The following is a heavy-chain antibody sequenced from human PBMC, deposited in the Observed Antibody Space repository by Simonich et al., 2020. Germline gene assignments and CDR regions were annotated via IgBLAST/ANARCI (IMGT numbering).Heavy chain of an antibody. Sequence: QVQLVQSGAEVKKPGASVKVSCKASGYTFTGYYRHWVRQAPGQGLEWLGGINPSSGGTNYAEKFEGRVTMTRDTSVSTAYMELSRLRSNDTAVYYCARDRAARYYYYYYMDVWGKGAKVTVSS. CDR2: INPSSGGT. CDR3: ARDRAARYYYYYYMDV. CDR1: GYTFTGYY. V-gene: IGHV1-2*02. J-gene: IGHJ6*03. D-gene: IGHD6-6*01.